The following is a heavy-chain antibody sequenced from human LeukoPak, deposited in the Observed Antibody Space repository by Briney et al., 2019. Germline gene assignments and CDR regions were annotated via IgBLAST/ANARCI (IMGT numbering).Heavy chain of an antibody. CDR1: GFTFSSYW. CDR2: IIGDGSST. V-gene: IGHV3-74*01. CDR3: ARDLHIAAADY. Sequence: GGSLRLSCVASGFTFSSYWMHWARQAPGKGLVWVSRIIGDGSSTDYADSVEGRFTISRDNAKNTLYLQMNSLRPEDTAVYYCARDLHIAAADYWGQGTLVTVSS. D-gene: IGHD6-13*01. J-gene: IGHJ4*02.